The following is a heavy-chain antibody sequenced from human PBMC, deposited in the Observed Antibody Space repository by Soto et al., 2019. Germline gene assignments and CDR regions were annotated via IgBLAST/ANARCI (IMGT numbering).Heavy chain of an antibody. CDR2: INPNSGGT. V-gene: IGHV1-2*04. CDR3: ARKSDCIAARSTCYYGMDV. D-gene: IGHD6-6*01. CDR1: GYTFTGFY. Sequence: ASVKVSCKASGYTFTGFYMHWVRQAPGQGLEWMGWINPNSGGTNYARKFQGWVTMTRDTSISTAYMELSRLRSDDTAVYYCARKSDCIAARSTCYYGMDVWGQGTTVTVSS. J-gene: IGHJ6*02.